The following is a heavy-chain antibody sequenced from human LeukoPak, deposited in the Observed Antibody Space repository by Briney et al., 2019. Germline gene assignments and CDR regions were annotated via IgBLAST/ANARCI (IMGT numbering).Heavy chain of an antibody. Sequence: ASVKVSCKASGYTFTSYGISWVRQAPGQGLEWMGWISAYNGNTNYAQKLQGRVTMTTDTSTSTAYMELSSLRSEDTAVYYCASPGTYDSSGYFDYWGQGTLVTVSS. V-gene: IGHV1-18*01. CDR1: GYTFTSYG. J-gene: IGHJ4*02. D-gene: IGHD3-22*01. CDR2: ISAYNGNT. CDR3: ASPGTYDSSGYFDY.